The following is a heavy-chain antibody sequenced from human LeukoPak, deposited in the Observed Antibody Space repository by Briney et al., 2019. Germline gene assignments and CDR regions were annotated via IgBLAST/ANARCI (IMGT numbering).Heavy chain of an antibody. J-gene: IGHJ5*02. CDR2: INHSGST. CDR3: ARVVXXGEFAXXWFDP. V-gene: IGHV4-34*01. Sequence: NPSETLSLTXAVYGGSFSGYYWSWIRQPPGKGLEWIGEINHSGSTNYNPSLKSRVTMSVDTSKNQFSRKLSSVTAADTAVYYCARVVXXGEFAXXWFDPWGXGTLVTVSS. CDR1: GGSFSGYY. D-gene: IGHD3-10*01.